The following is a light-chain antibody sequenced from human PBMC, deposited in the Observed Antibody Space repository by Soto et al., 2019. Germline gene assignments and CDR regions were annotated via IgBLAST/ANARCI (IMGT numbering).Light chain of an antibody. CDR1: QDINIY. CDR3: QQYADLVT. CDR2: DAS. Sequence: DIQMTQSPSSLSASIGTGVTITCQASQDINIYLNWYQQQPGEAPKLLIYDASRLETGVTSRFSGSGSGTDFTFTISSLQPEDIATYYCQQYADLVTFGGGTKVEIE. V-gene: IGKV1-33*01. J-gene: IGKJ4*01.